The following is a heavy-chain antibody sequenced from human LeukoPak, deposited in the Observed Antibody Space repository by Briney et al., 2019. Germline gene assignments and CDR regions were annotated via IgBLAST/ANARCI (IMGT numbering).Heavy chain of an antibody. J-gene: IGHJ5*02. CDR1: GLTVSSNY. Sequence: PGGSLRLSCEASGLTVSSNYISWVRQAPGKGLKWVSATYVSGNTYYADSVKGRFTVSRDNTKNTLYLQMNSLRVEDSAVYYCATEVGSWGQGTLVAVSS. CDR3: ATEVGS. CDR2: TYVSGNT. D-gene: IGHD1-26*01. V-gene: IGHV3-66*01.